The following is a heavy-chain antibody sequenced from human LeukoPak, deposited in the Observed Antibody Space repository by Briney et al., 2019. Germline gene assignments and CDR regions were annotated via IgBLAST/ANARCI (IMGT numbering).Heavy chain of an antibody. Sequence: PGRSLRLFCAASGFTFSSYAMHWVRQAPGKGLEWVAVISYDGSNKYYADSVKGRFTISRDNSKNTLYLQMNSLRAEDTAVYYCAKGSGYSYGYFDYWGQGTLVTVSS. V-gene: IGHV3-30*01. J-gene: IGHJ4*02. D-gene: IGHD5-18*01. CDR1: GFTFSSYA. CDR2: ISYDGSNK. CDR3: AKGSGYSYGYFDY.